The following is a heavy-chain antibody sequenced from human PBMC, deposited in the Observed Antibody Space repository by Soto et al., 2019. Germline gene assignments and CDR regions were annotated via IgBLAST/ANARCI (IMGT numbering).Heavy chain of an antibody. D-gene: IGHD1-7*01. CDR2: ISFDGSKT. V-gene: IGHV3-30*04. Sequence: QVQLVESGGGVVQPGRSLRLSCAASGFSFRSYAMYWVRQAPGKGLEWVAVISFDGSKTSYADSVQGRLTVSRDDSRNTLFLQLNTLRPEDTAVYYCARARVELGNAFDVWGRGTMVTVTS. CDR3: ARARVELGNAFDV. CDR1: GFSFRSYA. J-gene: IGHJ3*01.